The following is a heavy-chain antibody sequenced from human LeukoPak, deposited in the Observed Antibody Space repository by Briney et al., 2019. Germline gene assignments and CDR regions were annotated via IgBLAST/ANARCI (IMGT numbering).Heavy chain of an antibody. CDR2: IYPGDSDI. Sequence: GESVKMSCLGSGYSLLSYWIGWVRQLTGEGLDWMGIIYPGDSDIRYSPSFQGQVTISADKSISTAYLQWSSLKASDTAMYYCAKGGSGSYLWFDPWGQGTLVTVSS. CDR1: GYSLLSYW. D-gene: IGHD3-10*01. CDR3: AKGGSGSYLWFDP. J-gene: IGHJ5*02. V-gene: IGHV5-51*01.